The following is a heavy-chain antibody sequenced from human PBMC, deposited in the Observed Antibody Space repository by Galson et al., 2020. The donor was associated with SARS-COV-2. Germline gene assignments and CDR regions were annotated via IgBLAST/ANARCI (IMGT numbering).Heavy chain of an antibody. CDR1: GSSLTTSGMP. V-gene: IGHV2-70*04. CDR2: TAWDDDK. J-gene: IGHJ4*02. D-gene: IGHD4-17*01. CDR3: ARINAATVTIDY. Sequence: SGPTLVTPTQTPTLTRTVPGSSLTTSGMPVSWIRQPPGKALEWLARTAWDDDKYYSTSLKTRLTISKDTSKNQVVLTMTNMDPVDTATYYCARINAATVTIDYWGQGTLVTVSS.